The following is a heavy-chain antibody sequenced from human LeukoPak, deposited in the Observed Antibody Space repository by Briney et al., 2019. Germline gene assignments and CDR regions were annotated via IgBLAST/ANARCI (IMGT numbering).Heavy chain of an antibody. CDR1: GFTFDDYA. J-gene: IGHJ4*02. V-gene: IGHV3-9*01. D-gene: IGHD6-19*01. CDR3: AKPSIAVAGYTGSPFDY. CDR2: ISWNSGSI. Sequence: GGSLRLSCAASGFTFDDYAMHWVWQAPGKGLEWVSGISWNSGSIGYADSVKGRFTISRDNAKNSLYLQMNSLRAEDTALYYCAKPSIAVAGYTGSPFDYWGQGTLVTVSS.